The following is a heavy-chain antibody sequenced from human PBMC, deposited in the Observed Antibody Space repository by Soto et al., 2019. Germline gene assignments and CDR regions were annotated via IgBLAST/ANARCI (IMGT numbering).Heavy chain of an antibody. J-gene: IGHJ4*02. V-gene: IGHV4-34*01. CDR3: ARANPPILWCPDY. D-gene: IGHD2-21*01. CDR1: GGSFSGYY. Sequence: QVQLQQWGAGLLKPSETLSLTCAVYGGSFSGYYWSWIRQPPGKGLEWIGEINHSGSTNYNHSLKSRVTISGDTSKNQFSLKLSSVTAADTAVYYCARANPPILWCPDYWGQGTLVTVSS. CDR2: INHSGST.